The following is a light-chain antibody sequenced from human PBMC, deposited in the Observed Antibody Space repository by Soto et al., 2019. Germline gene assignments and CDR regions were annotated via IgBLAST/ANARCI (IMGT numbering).Light chain of an antibody. CDR2: FSS. CDR1: SSNIGSNT. J-gene: IGLJ2*01. Sequence: QSVLTQPPSASGTPGQRVTISCSGSSSNIGSNTVNWYQQLPGAAPKLLIYFSSQRPSGVPGRFSASKSGTSGSLAISGLQSEDEADYYCAAWDDSLNGVLFGGGTKLTVL. CDR3: AAWDDSLNGVL. V-gene: IGLV1-44*01.